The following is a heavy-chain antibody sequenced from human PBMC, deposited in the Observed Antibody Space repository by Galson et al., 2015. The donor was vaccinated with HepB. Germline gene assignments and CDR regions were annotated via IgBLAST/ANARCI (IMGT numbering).Heavy chain of an antibody. V-gene: IGHV1-24*01. Sequence: SVKVSCKVSGYTLTELSMHWVRQAPGKGLEWMGGFDPEDGETIYAQKFQGRVTMTEDTSTDTAYMELSSLRSEDTAVYYCATDFRGKYSSSSTADYWGQGTLVTVSS. D-gene: IGHD6-6*01. CDR1: GYTLTELS. CDR3: ATDFRGKYSSSSTADY. J-gene: IGHJ4*02. CDR2: FDPEDGET.